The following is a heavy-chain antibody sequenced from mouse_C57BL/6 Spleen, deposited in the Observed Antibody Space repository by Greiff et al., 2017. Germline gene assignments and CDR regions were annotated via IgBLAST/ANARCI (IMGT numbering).Heavy chain of an antibody. D-gene: IGHD1-1*01. V-gene: IGHV1-64*01. Sequence: QVQLQQPGAELVKPGASVKLSCKASGYTFTRYWMHWVKQRPGQGLEWIGMIHPNSGSTNYNEKFKSKATLTVDKSSSTAYMQLSSLTSEDSAVYYCAGSDYYGSSYPYYYAMDYWGQGTSVTVSS. J-gene: IGHJ4*01. CDR2: IHPNSGST. CDR1: GYTFTRYW. CDR3: AGSDYYGSSYPYYYAMDY.